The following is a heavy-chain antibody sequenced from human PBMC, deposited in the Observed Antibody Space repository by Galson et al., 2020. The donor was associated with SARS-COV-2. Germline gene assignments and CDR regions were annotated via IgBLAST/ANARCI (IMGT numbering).Heavy chain of an antibody. CDR2: IRSKANSYAT. D-gene: IGHD1-26*01. CDR3: TRPGAVGARDYYYCDGMDG. Sequence: GGSLRLYCAASGFTFSGSAMHWVRQASGKGLEWVGRIRSKANSYATAYAASVKGRFTISRDDSKNTAYLQMNSRKTEETAGYYCTRPGAVGARDYYYCDGMDGWGQGTTVTVSS. CDR1: GFTFSGSA. J-gene: IGHJ6*02. V-gene: IGHV3-73*01.